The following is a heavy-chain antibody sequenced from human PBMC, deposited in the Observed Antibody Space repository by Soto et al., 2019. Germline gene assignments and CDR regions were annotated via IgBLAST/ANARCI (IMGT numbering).Heavy chain of an antibody. D-gene: IGHD5-12*01. Sequence: EVQLVESGGGLVQPGGSLRLSCAASGFTFSSYDMHWVRQATGKGLEWVSAIGTAGDTYYPGSVKGRFTISRENAKNSLYLQMNSLRAGDTAVYYCAREQGYSGYAQLGHWYFDLWGRGTLVTVSS. J-gene: IGHJ2*01. V-gene: IGHV3-13*01. CDR3: AREQGYSGYAQLGHWYFDL. CDR1: GFTFSSYD. CDR2: IGTAGDT.